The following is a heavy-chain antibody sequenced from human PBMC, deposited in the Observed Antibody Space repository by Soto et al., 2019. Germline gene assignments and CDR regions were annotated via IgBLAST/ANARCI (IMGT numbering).Heavy chain of an antibody. V-gene: IGHV3-23*01. CDR1: GFTFSSYA. Sequence: EVQLLESGGGLVQPGGSLRLSCTASGFTFSSYAMSWVRQAPGKGLEWVSSISSGGGGTYYADSVKGRFTISRDNSKNTLCLKMKSPRGEERAVYCCAKGCDSYDDGMDVWGQGTRVTVPS. J-gene: IGHJ6*02. CDR2: ISSGGGGT. CDR3: AKGCDSYDDGMDV. D-gene: IGHD5-12*01.